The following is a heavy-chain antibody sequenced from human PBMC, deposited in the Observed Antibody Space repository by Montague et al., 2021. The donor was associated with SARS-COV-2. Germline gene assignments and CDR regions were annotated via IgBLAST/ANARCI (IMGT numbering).Heavy chain of an antibody. CDR2: ISDSGGST. V-gene: IGHV3-23*01. CDR1: GFTFSSYG. D-gene: IGHD3-9*01. J-gene: IGHJ4*02. CDR3: ANRGVRYFDAQGVWYYFDY. Sequence: GSLRLSCPASGFTFSSYGMTWVRQAPGKGLEWVSTISDSGGSTYYADSVKGRFTISRDNSKNTLYLQMNSLRAEDTAVYYCANRGVRYFDAQGVWYYFDYWGQGTLVTVSS.